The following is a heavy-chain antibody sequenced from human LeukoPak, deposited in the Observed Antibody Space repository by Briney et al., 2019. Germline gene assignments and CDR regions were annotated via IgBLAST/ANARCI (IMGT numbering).Heavy chain of an antibody. Sequence: SETLSLTCTVSGASIRNYYWSWNRQTPEKGLEWMGYIHATGGSNYYPSLKSRLTVSMDTSRNQLSLKLTSVTAADTAVYFCARLGSYHDFWGQGALVTVSS. D-gene: IGHD1-26*01. V-gene: IGHV4-4*09. CDR1: GASIRNYY. CDR3: ARLGSYHDF. CDR2: IHATGGS. J-gene: IGHJ4*02.